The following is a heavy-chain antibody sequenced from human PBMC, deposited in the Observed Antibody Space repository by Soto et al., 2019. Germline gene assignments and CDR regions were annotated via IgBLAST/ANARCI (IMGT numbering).Heavy chain of an antibody. V-gene: IGHV1-2*04. CDR2: INPNSGGT. CDR3: AREEVASSWYYYYGMDV. Sequence: SVKVSCKASGYTFTGYYMHWVRQAPGQGLEWMGWINPNSGGTNYAQKFQGWVTMTRDTSISTAYMELSRLRSDDTAVYYCAREEVASSWYYYYGMDVWGQGTTVTVSS. CDR1: GYTFTGYY. J-gene: IGHJ6*02. D-gene: IGHD6-13*01.